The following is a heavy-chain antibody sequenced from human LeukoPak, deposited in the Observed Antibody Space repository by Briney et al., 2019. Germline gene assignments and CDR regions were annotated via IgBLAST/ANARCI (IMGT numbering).Heavy chain of an antibody. V-gene: IGHV4-39*01. CDR3: ARRPIVIPAVIPSWYFDP. CDR1: GGSISISSRSYS. J-gene: IGHJ2*01. Sequence: PSETLSLTCTVSGGSISISSRSYSWGWIRQPPGKGLEWIGTISYSGSTYYNPSIKGRVTISVDTSKNQFSLNLSSVTAADTAVYYCARRPIVIPAVIPSWYFDPWGRGTLVTVSS. CDR2: ISYSGST. D-gene: IGHD2-2*02.